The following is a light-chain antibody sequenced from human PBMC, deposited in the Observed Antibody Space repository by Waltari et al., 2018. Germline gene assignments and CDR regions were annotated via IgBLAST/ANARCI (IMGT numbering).Light chain of an antibody. CDR3: QQYYSNFFT. J-gene: IGKJ3*01. CDR1: QSVSYSSNNRDY. CDR2: WAS. Sequence: DIVLTQSPDSLAVSLGDRATITCKSSQSVSYSSNNRDYLAWYQQKPGQPPKLLIYWASTRESGVPDRFSGSGSGTDFTLTISSLQAEDVAVYYCQQYYSNFFTFGPGTKVDIK. V-gene: IGKV4-1*01.